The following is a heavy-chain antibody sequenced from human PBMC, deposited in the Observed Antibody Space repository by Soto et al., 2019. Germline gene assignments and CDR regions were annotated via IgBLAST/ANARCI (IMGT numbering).Heavy chain of an antibody. J-gene: IGHJ6*02. CDR3: ASQPIYCTNGVCSTYYYYYGMDV. CDR2: ISAYNGNT. V-gene: IGHV1-18*04. Sequence: ASVKVSCKASGYTFTSYGISWVRQAPGQGLEWMGWISAYNGNTNYAQKLQGRVTMTTDTSTSTAYMELRSLRSDDTAVYYCASQPIYCTNGVCSTYYYYYGMDVWGQGTTVTAP. D-gene: IGHD2-8*01. CDR1: GYTFTSYG.